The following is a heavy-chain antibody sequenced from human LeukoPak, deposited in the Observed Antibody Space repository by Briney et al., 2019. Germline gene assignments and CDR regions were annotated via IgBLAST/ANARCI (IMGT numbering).Heavy chain of an antibody. J-gene: IGHJ4*02. Sequence: GGPLRLSCAASGFTFSSYSMNWVRQASGKGLEWVSSISSSSSYIYYADSVKGRFTIPRDNAKNSLYLQMNSLRAEDTAVYYCASGIQLWLSDYWGQGTLVTVSS. CDR2: ISSSSSYI. CDR1: GFTFSSYS. V-gene: IGHV3-21*01. CDR3: ASGIQLWLSDY. D-gene: IGHD5-18*01.